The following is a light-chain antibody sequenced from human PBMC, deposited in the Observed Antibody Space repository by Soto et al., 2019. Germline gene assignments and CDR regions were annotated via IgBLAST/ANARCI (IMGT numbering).Light chain of an antibody. CDR1: QSISSY. J-gene: IGKJ5*01. Sequence: DIQMPQSPSSLSASVGDRVTITCRASQSISSYLNWYQQKPGKAPKLLIYAASSLQSGVPSRFSGSGSGTDFTLTISSLQPEDFATYYCQQSYSTPITFGQGTRLAIK. CDR3: QQSYSTPIT. CDR2: AAS. V-gene: IGKV1-39*01.